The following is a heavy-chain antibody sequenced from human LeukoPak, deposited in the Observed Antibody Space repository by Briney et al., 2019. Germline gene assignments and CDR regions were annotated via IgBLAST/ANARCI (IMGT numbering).Heavy chain of an antibody. V-gene: IGHV3-30*04. CDR3: ARPHYSQLELYHYYGMDV. CDR1: GFTFSSYA. Sequence: AGGSLRLSCAASGFTFSSYAMQWVRRAPGKGLEWVAVISYDGNDKFYADSVKGRLTISRDNSKNTLFLQMDSLRAEDTAVYHCARPHYSQLELYHYYGMDVWGQGTTVTVSS. J-gene: IGHJ6*02. D-gene: IGHD1-7*01. CDR2: ISYDGNDK.